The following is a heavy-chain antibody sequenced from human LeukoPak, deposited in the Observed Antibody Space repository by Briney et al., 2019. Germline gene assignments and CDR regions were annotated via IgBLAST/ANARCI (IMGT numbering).Heavy chain of an antibody. CDR2: IYYSGNT. CDR1: GDSISSSNYY. D-gene: IGHD6-6*01. J-gene: IGHJ4*02. Sequence: SETLSLTCTVSGDSISSSNYYWGWLRQPPGKGLELIGSIYYSGNTYYNPSLKSRVTISEDTSKHQFSLKLSSVTAADTAVYYCARGQYSSSPVFDFWGQGTLVTVSS. CDR3: ARGQYSSSPVFDF. V-gene: IGHV4-39*07.